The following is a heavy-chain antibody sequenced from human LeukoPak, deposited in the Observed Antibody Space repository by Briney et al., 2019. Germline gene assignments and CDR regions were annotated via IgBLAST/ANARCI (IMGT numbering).Heavy chain of an antibody. CDR3: ARGTSKYCFDY. J-gene: IGHJ4*02. CDR1: GGSISSGDYY. D-gene: IGHD1-1*01. Sequence: SETLSLTCTVSGGSISSGDYYWSWIRQPPGKGLEWIGYIYYSGSTYYNPSLKSRVTISVDTSKNQFSLKLSSVTAADTAVYYCARGTSKYCFDYWGQGTLVTVSS. CDR2: IYYSGST. V-gene: IGHV4-30-4*01.